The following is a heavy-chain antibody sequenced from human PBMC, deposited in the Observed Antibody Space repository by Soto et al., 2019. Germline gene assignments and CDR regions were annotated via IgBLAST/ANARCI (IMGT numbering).Heavy chain of an antibody. V-gene: IGHV3-33*01. CDR1: GFTFSSYG. CDR2: IWYDGSNK. CDR3: AREGLHHYDILTGYFRGAGGYNWFDP. Sequence: HPGGSLRLSCAASGFTFSSYGMHWVRQAPGKGLEWVAVIWYDGSNKYYADSVKGRFTISRDNSKNTLYLQMNSLRAEDTAVYYCAREGLHHYDILTGYFRGAGGYNWFDPWSQGTLVTVS. D-gene: IGHD3-9*01. J-gene: IGHJ5*02.